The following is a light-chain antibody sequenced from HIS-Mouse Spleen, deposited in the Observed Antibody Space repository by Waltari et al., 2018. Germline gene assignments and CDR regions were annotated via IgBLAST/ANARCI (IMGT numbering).Light chain of an antibody. Sequence: SYELTQPPSVSVSPGQTASITCSGDKLGDKYACWSQQKPGQSPVLVIYQDSKRPSGFPERFSGSNSGNTATLTISGTQAMDEADYYCQAWDSSTAVFGGGTKLTVL. J-gene: IGLJ2*01. CDR1: KLGDKY. CDR3: QAWDSSTAV. V-gene: IGLV3-1*01. CDR2: QDS.